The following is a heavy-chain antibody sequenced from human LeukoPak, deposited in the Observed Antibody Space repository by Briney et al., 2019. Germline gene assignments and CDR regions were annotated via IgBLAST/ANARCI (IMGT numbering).Heavy chain of an antibody. D-gene: IGHD6-13*01. Sequence: SETLSLTCTVSGGSIIGYDWSWIRQPPGKGLEWIGYISYTGSTKFSPSLKSRLAMSVDTSSNQFSLHLSSVTAADTAVYYCARDPGSSWYPYNWFDPWGQGTLVTVSS. CDR2: ISYTGST. J-gene: IGHJ5*02. CDR1: GGSIIGYD. CDR3: ARDPGSSWYPYNWFDP. V-gene: IGHV4-59*12.